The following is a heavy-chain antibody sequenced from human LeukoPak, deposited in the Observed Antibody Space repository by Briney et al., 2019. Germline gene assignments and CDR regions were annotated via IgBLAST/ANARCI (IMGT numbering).Heavy chain of an antibody. CDR1: GYSFTSYW. V-gene: IGHV5-51*01. CDR2: IYPGDSDT. D-gene: IGHD2-2*01. Sequence: GASLKISSKGSGYSFTSYWIGWVRQLPGKGLEWMGIIYPGDSDTRYSPSFQGQVTISADKSISTAYLQWSSLKASDTAMYYCARVGCSSTSCYHDAFDIWGQGTMVTVSS. J-gene: IGHJ3*02. CDR3: ARVGCSSTSCYHDAFDI.